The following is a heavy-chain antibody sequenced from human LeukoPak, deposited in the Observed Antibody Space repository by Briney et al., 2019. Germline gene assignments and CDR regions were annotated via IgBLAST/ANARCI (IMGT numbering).Heavy chain of an antibody. D-gene: IGHD3-3*01. CDR1: GYTFTSYY. J-gene: IGHJ4*02. CDR2: INPSGGST. CDR3: ARDMELFLEWLLDFRAMDLDY. Sequence: EASVKVSCKASGYTFTSYYMHWVRQAPGQGLEWMGIINPSGGSTSYAQKFQGRVTMTTDTSTSTAYMELRSLRSDDTAVYYCARDMELFLEWLLDFRAMDLDYWGQGTLVTVSS. V-gene: IGHV1-46*01.